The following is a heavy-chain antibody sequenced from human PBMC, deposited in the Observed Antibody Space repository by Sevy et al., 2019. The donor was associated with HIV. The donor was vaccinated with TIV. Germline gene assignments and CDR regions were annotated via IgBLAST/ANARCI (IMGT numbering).Heavy chain of an antibody. CDR3: ARPRAEQLSLPSLYYYYGMDV. CDR2: INHSGST. CDR1: GGSFSGYY. J-gene: IGHJ6*02. Sequence: SETLSLTCAVYGGSFSGYYWSWIRQPPGKGLEWSGEINHSGSTNYNPSLKSRVTISVDTSKNQFSLKLSSVTAADTAVYYCARPRAEQLSLPSLYYYYGMDVWGQGTTVTVSS. V-gene: IGHV4-34*01. D-gene: IGHD5-18*01.